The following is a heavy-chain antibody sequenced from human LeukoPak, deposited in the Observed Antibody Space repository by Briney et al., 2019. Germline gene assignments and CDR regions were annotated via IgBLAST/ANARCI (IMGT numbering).Heavy chain of an antibody. D-gene: IGHD6-6*01. CDR2: IYPGDSDT. V-gene: IGHV5-51*01. Sequence: GESLKISRKGSGYSFTSYWIGWVRQMPGKGLEWMGIIYPGDSDTRYSPSFQGQVTISADKSISTAYLQWSSLKASDTAMYYCARQKGVYSSSFFGDAFDIWGQGTMVTVSS. J-gene: IGHJ3*02. CDR3: ARQKGVYSSSFFGDAFDI. CDR1: GYSFTSYW.